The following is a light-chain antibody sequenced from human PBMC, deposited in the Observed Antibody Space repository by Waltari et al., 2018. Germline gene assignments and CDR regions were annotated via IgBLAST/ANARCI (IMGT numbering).Light chain of an antibody. CDR3: QQYDNLPLT. Sequence: DIQMTQSQSSLSASVGDRVTITCQASQDINNYLNWYQQKPGKAPKLLIYDASNLETGVPSKFSGSGSGTDFTFTISSLQPEDIATYYCQQYDNLPLTFGGGTKVDIK. CDR1: QDINNY. V-gene: IGKV1-33*01. CDR2: DAS. J-gene: IGKJ4*01.